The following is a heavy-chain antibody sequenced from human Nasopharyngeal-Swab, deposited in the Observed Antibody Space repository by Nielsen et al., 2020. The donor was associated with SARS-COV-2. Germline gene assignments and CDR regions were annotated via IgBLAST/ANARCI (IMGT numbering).Heavy chain of an antibody. CDR1: GFTVSSNY. D-gene: IGHD6-19*01. Sequence: ESLKISCAASGFTVSSNYMSWVRQAPGKGLEWVGEINHSGSTNYNPSLKSRVTISVDTSKNQFSLKLSSVTAADTAVYYCARGPTGYSSGWYRYYYYGMDVWGQGTTVTVSS. CDR3: ARGPTGYSSGWYRYYYYGMDV. V-gene: IGHV4-34*01. CDR2: INHSGST. J-gene: IGHJ6*02.